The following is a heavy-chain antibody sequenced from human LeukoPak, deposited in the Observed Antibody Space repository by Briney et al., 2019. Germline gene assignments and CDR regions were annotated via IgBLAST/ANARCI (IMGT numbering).Heavy chain of an antibody. Sequence: PSETLSLTCTVSGGSISSYYWSWIRQPPGKGLEWIGYIYYSGSFNYNPSLKSRVTISADTSKKQFSMKLSSVTAADTAVYYCARSPDGYRYTYFDYWGQRTLVTVSS. CDR3: ARSPDGYRYTYFDY. D-gene: IGHD5-18*01. CDR2: IYYSGSF. J-gene: IGHJ4*02. V-gene: IGHV4-59*01. CDR1: GGSISSYY.